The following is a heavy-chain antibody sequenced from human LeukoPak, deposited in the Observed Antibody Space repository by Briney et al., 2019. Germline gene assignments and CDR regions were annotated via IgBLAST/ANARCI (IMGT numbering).Heavy chain of an antibody. CDR3: ARPLGRGVDY. D-gene: IGHD3-10*01. CDR2: ISSTSDYI. Sequence: GGSLRLSCAASGFTFSSYSMNWVRQAPGKGLEWVSSISSTSDYIYYADSVKGRFTISRDNAKNSLYLQMNSLRAEDTAVYYRARPLGRGVDYWGQGTLVTVSS. CDR1: GFTFSSYS. J-gene: IGHJ4*02. V-gene: IGHV3-21*01.